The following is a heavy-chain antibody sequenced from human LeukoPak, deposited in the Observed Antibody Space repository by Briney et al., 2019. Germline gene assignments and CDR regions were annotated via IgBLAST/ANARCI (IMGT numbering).Heavy chain of an antibody. J-gene: IGHJ1*01. CDR2: MSLDGNFE. D-gene: IGHD5-24*01. CDR3: ARVGETGTVTMELDL. CDR1: GFPFADYS. V-gene: IGHV3-30*04. Sequence: PGGSLRLSCAASGFPFADYSLHWVRQAPGKGLEWVALMSLDGNFENFADSVKGRFTISRDTARNMLYLHMGSLGVEDSAVYFCARVGETGTVTMELDLWGQGALVTVSS.